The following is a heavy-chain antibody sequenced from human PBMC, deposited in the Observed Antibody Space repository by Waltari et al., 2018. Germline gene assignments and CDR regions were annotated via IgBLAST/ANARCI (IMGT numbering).Heavy chain of an antibody. J-gene: IGHJ6*03. V-gene: IGHV3-48*04. D-gene: IGHD3-10*01. CDR3: ARVQYYYGSGESGYYMDV. CDR2: ISSSSSTI. Sequence: EVQLVESGGGLVQPGGSLRLSCAASGFTFSSYSMNWVRQAPGKGLEWVSYISSSSSTIYYADSVKGRFTISRDNAKNSLYLQMNSLRAEDTAVYYCARVQYYYGSGESGYYMDVWGKGTTVTVSS. CDR1: GFTFSSYS.